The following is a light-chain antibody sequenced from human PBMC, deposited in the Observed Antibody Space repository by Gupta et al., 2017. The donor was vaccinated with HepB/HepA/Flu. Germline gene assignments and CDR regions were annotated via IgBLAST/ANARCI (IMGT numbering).Light chain of an antibody. CDR1: NNLLYANNKNH. V-gene: IGKV4-1*01. CDR3: QQYYDIPIT. J-gene: IGKJ5*01. CDR2: WAS. Sequence: DIVMTQSPDSLAASLGERATINCKSSNNLLYANNKNHLAWYQQRPGQPPKLLISWASTRESGVPDSFSGSGSGTEFTLTISSLQAEDVAVYYCQQYYDIPITFGQGTRLEIK.